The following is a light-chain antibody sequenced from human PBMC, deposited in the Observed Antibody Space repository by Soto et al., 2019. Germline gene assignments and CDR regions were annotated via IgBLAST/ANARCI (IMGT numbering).Light chain of an antibody. V-gene: IGKV3-11*01. J-gene: IGKJ5*01. CDR1: QSVSSY. Sequence: EIVVTQSPATLSLSPGERATFSCRASQSVSSYLAWYQQKPGQAPRLLIYDASNRATGIPARFSGSGSGTDFTLTISSLEPEDFAVYYCQQRSNWPITFGQGTRLEI. CDR3: QQRSNWPIT. CDR2: DAS.